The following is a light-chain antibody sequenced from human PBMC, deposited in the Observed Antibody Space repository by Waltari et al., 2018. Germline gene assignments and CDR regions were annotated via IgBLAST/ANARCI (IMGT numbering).Light chain of an antibody. CDR3: QVCDTATDHWV. CDR1: NIESQT. J-gene: IGLJ3*02. Sequence: SYVLTQPPSVSVAPGQTARITCGGDNIESQTVHWYQQKPGQAPLLVVFDNDDRPSGIPERFSGSNSGNTATLTITRVEVGDEADFYCQVCDTATDHWVFGGGTKLTVL. V-gene: IGLV3-21*02. CDR2: DND.